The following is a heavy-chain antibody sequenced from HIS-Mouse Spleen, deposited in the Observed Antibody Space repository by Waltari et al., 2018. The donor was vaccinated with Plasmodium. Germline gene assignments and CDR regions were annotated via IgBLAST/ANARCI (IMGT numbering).Heavy chain of an antibody. D-gene: IGHD6-13*01. Sequence: EVQLVESGGGLVQPGGPLRLACEASGFTFRSNWQPWVRQAPGKGLGGVSRIKSDGSSTRYADSVKGRFTISRDNAKNTLYLQMNSLRAEDTAVYYCARTIAVVGTGDALDIWGQGTMVTVSS. V-gene: IGHV3-74*01. CDR3: ARTIAVVGTGDALDI. CDR1: GFTFRSNW. J-gene: IGHJ3*02. CDR2: IKSDGSST.